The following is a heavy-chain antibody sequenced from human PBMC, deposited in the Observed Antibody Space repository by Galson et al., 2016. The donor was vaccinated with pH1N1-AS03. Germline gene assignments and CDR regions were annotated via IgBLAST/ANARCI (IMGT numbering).Heavy chain of an antibody. Sequence: LSLTCDVSGVSFSGYYWTWIRQPPGKGLEWIGEINHRGGTNYQPSLKSRVAVSVDTSKKQFSLKLSSVTAADTAVYYCARFRSSWTFYYGLDVWGQGTTVTVSS. CDR3: ARFRSSWTFYYGLDV. CDR1: GVSFSGYY. V-gene: IGHV4-34*01. CDR2: INHRGGT. J-gene: IGHJ6*02. D-gene: IGHD6-13*01.